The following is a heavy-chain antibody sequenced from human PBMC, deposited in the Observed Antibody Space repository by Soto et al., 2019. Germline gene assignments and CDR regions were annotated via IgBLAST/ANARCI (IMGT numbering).Heavy chain of an antibody. CDR1: GYSFTTYW. CDR2: IYPGDSDT. V-gene: IGHV5-51*01. Sequence: GESLKISCKGSGYSFTTYWIAWVRQMPGKGLEWVGIIYPGDSDTRYSPSFEGHVTISVDKSISTAFLQWNSLKASDNAIYYCPSQSTSAPKDYWGQGTLVTVSS. D-gene: IGHD3-10*01. J-gene: IGHJ4*01. CDR3: PSQSTSAPKDY.